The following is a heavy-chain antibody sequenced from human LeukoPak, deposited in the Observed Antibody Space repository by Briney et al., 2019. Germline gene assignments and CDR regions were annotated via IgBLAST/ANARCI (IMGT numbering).Heavy chain of an antibody. CDR3: ARNYGSGSYYDY. CDR1: GFTFSSYS. CDR2: ISSSRSYI. V-gene: IGHV3-21*01. J-gene: IGHJ4*02. D-gene: IGHD3-10*01. Sequence: PGGSLRLSCAASGFTFSSYSMNWVRQAPGKGLEWVSSISSSRSYIYYADSVKGRFTISRDNAKNSLYLQMNSLRAEDTAVYYCARNYGSGSYYDYWGQGTLVTVSS.